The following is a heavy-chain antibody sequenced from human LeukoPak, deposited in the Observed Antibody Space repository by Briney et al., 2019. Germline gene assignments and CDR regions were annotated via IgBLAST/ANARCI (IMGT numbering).Heavy chain of an antibody. CDR1: AYTFTSYD. J-gene: IGHJ4*02. CDR2: MNPNRGNR. CDR3: AREGLDF. V-gene: IGHV1-8*03. Sequence: ASVKVSCKASAYTFTSYDASWVRQASGQGLEWMGYMNPNRGNRGYAKKFQGRVTITTNTSISTAYMELSSLRTEDTAIYFCAREGLDFWGQGTLVTVSS.